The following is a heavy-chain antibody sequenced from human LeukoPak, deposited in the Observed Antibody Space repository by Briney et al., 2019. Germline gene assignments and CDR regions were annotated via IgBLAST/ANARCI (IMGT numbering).Heavy chain of an antibody. J-gene: IGHJ4*02. CDR1: GFTFSSYA. D-gene: IGHD3-10*01. CDR2: IYYSGST. V-gene: IGHV4-30-4*08. Sequence: LRLSCAASGFTFSSYAMSWVRQPPGKGLEWIGYIYYSGSTSYNPSLKSRVTISMDTSKNQFSLKLSSVTAADTAVYYCARWFYYGSGRRQFDYWGQGTLVTVSS. CDR3: ARWFYYGSGRRQFDY.